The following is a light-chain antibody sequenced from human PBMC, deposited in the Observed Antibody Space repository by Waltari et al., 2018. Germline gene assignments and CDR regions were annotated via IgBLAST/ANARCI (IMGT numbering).Light chain of an antibody. J-gene: IGKJ2*01. V-gene: IGKV4-1*01. CDR3: QQYYSAPYT. CDR2: WAS. Sequence: DIVMTQSPDSLAVSLGERATINGKSSQSVLYSSNNKTYLTRYQQKPGQPPKLLIYWASTRESGVPDRFSGSASGTDFTLTISSLQAEDVAVYYCQQYYSAPYTFGQGTKLEIK. CDR1: QSVLYSSNNKTY.